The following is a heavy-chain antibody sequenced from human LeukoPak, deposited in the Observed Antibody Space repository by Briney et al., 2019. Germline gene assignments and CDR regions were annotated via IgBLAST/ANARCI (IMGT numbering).Heavy chain of an antibody. Sequence: GESLKISCKGSGYSFTSYWIGWVRQMPGKGLEWMGIIYPGDSDTRYSPSFQGQVTISADKSISTAYLQWSSLKASDTAMYYCARTYYYGSGSYSGFDYWGQGTLVTVSS. D-gene: IGHD3-10*01. CDR1: GYSFTSYW. CDR3: ARTYYYGSGSYSGFDY. V-gene: IGHV5-51*01. CDR2: IYPGDSDT. J-gene: IGHJ4*02.